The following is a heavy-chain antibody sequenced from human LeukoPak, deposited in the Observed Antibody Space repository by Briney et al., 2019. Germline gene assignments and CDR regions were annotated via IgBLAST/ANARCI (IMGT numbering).Heavy chain of an antibody. Sequence: PSQTLSLTCTVSGGSISSGGYYWSWIRQHPGKGLEWIGYIYYSGSTYYNPSLKSRVTISVDTSKNQFSLKLSSVTAADTAVYYCARDQRCSSTSCYGWFDPWGQGTLVTVSS. CDR3: ARDQRCSSTSCYGWFDP. CDR1: GGSISSGGYY. V-gene: IGHV4-31*03. D-gene: IGHD2-2*01. J-gene: IGHJ5*02. CDR2: IYYSGST.